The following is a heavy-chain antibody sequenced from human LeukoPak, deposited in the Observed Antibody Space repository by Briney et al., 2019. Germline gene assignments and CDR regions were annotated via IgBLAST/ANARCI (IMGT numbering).Heavy chain of an antibody. Sequence: GGSLRLSCAASGFTFSSYSMNWVRQAPGKGLECVSSISSSSSYIYYADSVKGRFTISRDNAKNSLYLQMNSLRAEDTAVYYCARVQRAAAGTSDYWGQGTLVTVSS. D-gene: IGHD6-13*01. J-gene: IGHJ4*02. CDR3: ARVQRAAAGTSDY. V-gene: IGHV3-21*01. CDR1: GFTFSSYS. CDR2: ISSSSSYI.